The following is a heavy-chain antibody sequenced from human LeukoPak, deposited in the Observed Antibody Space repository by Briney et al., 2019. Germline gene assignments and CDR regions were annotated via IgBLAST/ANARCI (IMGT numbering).Heavy chain of an antibody. D-gene: IGHD5-24*01. CDR1: GGSISPYY. V-gene: IGHV4-59*01. Sequence: SETLSLTCTVSGGSISPYYWSWIRQPPGKGLEWIGYIYYSGTTNYNPSLKSRVTISVDTSKNQFSLKLSSVTAADTAVYYCARGRWLPNAFDIWGQGTMVTVFS. CDR3: ARGRWLPNAFDI. CDR2: IYYSGTT. J-gene: IGHJ3*02.